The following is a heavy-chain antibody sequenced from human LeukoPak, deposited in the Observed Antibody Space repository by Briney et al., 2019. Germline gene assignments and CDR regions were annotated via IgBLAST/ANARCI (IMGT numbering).Heavy chain of an antibody. CDR1: VYTFTGYY. J-gene: IGHJ4*02. Sequence: ASVNVSFKPSVYTFTGYYLFWVRQAPGQGLEWMGWINPNTGDTKYGQKFQGRVTLTRDTPIRTTYMELSSLRSDDTAVYYCARDERYCNGDNHYPDLGYWGQGTLVTVSS. CDR2: INPNTGDT. CDR3: ARDERYCNGDNHYPDLGY. D-gene: IGHD2-15*01. V-gene: IGHV1-2*02.